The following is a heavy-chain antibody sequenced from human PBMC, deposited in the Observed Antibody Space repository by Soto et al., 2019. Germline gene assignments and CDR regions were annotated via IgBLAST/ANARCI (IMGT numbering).Heavy chain of an antibody. CDR2: ISGYNGKT. CDR3: ARDCPTYDFWSGHSAVHGMDV. D-gene: IGHD3-3*01. J-gene: IGHJ6*02. V-gene: IGHV1-18*04. CDR1: GYTFTSYS. Sequence: ASVKVSCKASGYTFTSYSITWVREAPGQGLEWVGWISGYNGKTDSAQKFQGRVTLTIDTSTTTAYMELRSLRSDDTAVYYCARDCPTYDFWSGHSAVHGMDVWGQGTTVTVSS.